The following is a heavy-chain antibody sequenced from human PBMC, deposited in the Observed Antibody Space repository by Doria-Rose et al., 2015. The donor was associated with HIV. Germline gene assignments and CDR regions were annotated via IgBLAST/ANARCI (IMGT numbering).Heavy chain of an antibody. CDR1: GYTFFTYD. CDR2: ISTYGGST. D-gene: IGHD6-13*01. CDR3: AREPRGAAAGDL. Sequence: QVQLVQSGAEVKKPGASVKVSCKASGYTFFTYDISWVRQAPGQGLEWMGSISTYGGSTIYAQNLQGRVTMTTDASTSTAYMELTSLTSDDTAVYYCAREPRGAAAGDLWGQGTLVIVSS. J-gene: IGHJ5*02. V-gene: IGHV1-18*01.